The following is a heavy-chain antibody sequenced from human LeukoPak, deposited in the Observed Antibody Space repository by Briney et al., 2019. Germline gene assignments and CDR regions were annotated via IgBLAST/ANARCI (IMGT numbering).Heavy chain of an antibody. D-gene: IGHD5-18*01. J-gene: IGHJ4*02. CDR1: GFTFSNHW. CDR3: ARATTIQLWFSSFDY. V-gene: IGHV3-74*01. CDR2: INRGGSRT. Sequence: GGSLRLSCAASGFTFSNHWMHWVRQAPGKGLMWVSRINRGGSRTDYADSVKGRFTISRDDAKNTLYLQLNSLRAEDTAVYYCARATTIQLWFSSFDYWGQGTLVTVSS.